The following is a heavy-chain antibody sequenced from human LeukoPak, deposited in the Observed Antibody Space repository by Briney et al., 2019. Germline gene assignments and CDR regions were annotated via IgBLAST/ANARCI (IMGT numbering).Heavy chain of an antibody. V-gene: IGHV4-31*03. CDR2: IYYSGST. CDR3: ASREGVRVGYFDY. CDR1: GGSISSGVYY. D-gene: IGHD3-10*01. J-gene: IGHJ4*02. Sequence: TLSLTCTVSGGSISSGVYYWSWIRQHPGKGLEWIGYIYYSGSTYYNPSLKSRVTISVDTSKNQFSLKLSSVTAADTAVYYCASREGVRVGYFDYWGQGTLVTVSS.